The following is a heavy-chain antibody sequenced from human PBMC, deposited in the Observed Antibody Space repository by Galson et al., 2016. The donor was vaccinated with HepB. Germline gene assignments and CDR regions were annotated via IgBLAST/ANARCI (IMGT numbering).Heavy chain of an antibody. D-gene: IGHD3-16*01. CDR1: GYRFNGYW. J-gene: IGHJ3*02. CDR2: IYPGDSDT. V-gene: IGHV5-51*01. Sequence: QSGAEVKKPGESLKISCKGSGYRFNGYWIGWVRQMPGKGLEWMGIIYPGDSDTKYSPSFQGQVTISTDKSTSTAFLQWSSLRASDTSMYYCAKHWGGTYPCAGGFEIWGQGTMVTVSS. CDR3: AKHWGGTYPCAGGFEI.